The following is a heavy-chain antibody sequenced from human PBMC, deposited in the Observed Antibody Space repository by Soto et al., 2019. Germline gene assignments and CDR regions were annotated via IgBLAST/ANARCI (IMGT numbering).Heavy chain of an antibody. CDR1: GYTFTSYY. V-gene: IGHV1-46*03. CDR3: AREGHEGRPYYGTDV. J-gene: IGHJ6*02. Sequence: ASVKVSCKASGYTFTSYYMHWVRQAPGQGLEWMGIINPSGGSTSYAQKFQGRVTMTRDTSTSTVYMELSSLRSEDTAVYYCAREGHEGRPYYGTDVWGQGTTVTVSS. CDR2: INPSGGST.